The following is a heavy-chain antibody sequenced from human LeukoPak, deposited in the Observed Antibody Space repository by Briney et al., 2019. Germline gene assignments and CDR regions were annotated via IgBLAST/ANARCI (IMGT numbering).Heavy chain of an antibody. J-gene: IGHJ3*02. Sequence: LPGRSLRLSCAASGFTFSSYAMPWVRQAPGKGLEWVAVISYDGSNKYYADSVKGRFTISRDNSKNTLYLQMSSLRAEDTAVYYCARDSGTEGAFDIWGQGTMVTVSS. D-gene: IGHD6-13*01. CDR1: GFTFSSYA. CDR2: ISYDGSNK. CDR3: ARDSGTEGAFDI. V-gene: IGHV3-30-3*01.